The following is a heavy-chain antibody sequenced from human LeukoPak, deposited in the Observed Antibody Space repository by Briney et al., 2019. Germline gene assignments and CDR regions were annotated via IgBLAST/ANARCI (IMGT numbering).Heavy chain of an antibody. CDR1: GGTFSSYA. CDR2: IIPILGIA. CDR3: ASGIAAAGPFDY. V-gene: IGHV1-69*04. J-gene: IGHJ4*02. D-gene: IGHD6-13*01. Sequence: SVKVSCKASGGTFSSYAISWVRQAPGQGLEWMGRIIPILGIANYARKFQGRVTITADKSTSTAYMELSSLRSEDTAVYYCASGIAAAGPFDYWGQGTLVTVSS.